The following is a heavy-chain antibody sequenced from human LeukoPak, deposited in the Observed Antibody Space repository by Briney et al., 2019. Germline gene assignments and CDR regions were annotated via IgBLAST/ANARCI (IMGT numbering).Heavy chain of an antibody. V-gene: IGHV4-4*02. Sequence: PSETLSLTCAVSGGSISSSNWWSWVRQPPGKGLEWIGEIYHSGSTNYNPSLKSRVTISVDKSKNQFSLKLSSVTAADTAVYYCARVRPNLRDAFDIWGQGTMVTVSS. CDR1: GGSISSSNW. D-gene: IGHD4-17*01. CDR2: IYHSGST. CDR3: ARVRPNLRDAFDI. J-gene: IGHJ3*02.